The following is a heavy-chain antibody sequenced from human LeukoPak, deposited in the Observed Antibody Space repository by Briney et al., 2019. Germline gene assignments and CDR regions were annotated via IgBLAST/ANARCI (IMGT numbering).Heavy chain of an antibody. V-gene: IGHV4-59*08. CDR2: IYYSGST. D-gene: IGHD4-17*01. Sequence: SETLSLTCTVSGGSISSYYWSWIRQPSGKGLEWIGYIYYSGSTNYNPSLKSRVTISVDTSKNQFSLKLSSVTAADTAVYYCARLYGDYLPFDYWGQGTLVTVSS. CDR1: GGSISSYY. J-gene: IGHJ4*02. CDR3: ARLYGDYLPFDY.